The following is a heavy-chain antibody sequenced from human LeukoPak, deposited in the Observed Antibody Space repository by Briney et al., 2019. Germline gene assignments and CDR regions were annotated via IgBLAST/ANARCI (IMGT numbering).Heavy chain of an antibody. CDR3: ARVGLHSGSYYWFDP. Sequence: SETLSLTCTVSGDSISSGDYYWSWIRQPPGKGLEWSGYIYYTGNTYYIPSLKSRVTIAADTSKNQFSLKLPSVTAADTAVYYCARVGLHSGSYYWFDPWGQGTLVTVSS. CDR2: IYYTGNT. CDR1: GDSISSGDYY. V-gene: IGHV4-30-4*08. D-gene: IGHD1-26*01. J-gene: IGHJ5*02.